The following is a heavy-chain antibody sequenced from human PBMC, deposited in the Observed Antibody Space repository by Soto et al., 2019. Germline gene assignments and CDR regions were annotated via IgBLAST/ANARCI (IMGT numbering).Heavy chain of an antibody. J-gene: IGHJ4*02. CDR1: GGSISSYY. D-gene: IGHD5-12*01. CDR2: IYYSGST. Sequence: SETLSLTCTVSGGSISSYYWSWIRQPPGKGLEWIGYIYYSGSTNYNPSLKSRVTISVDTSKNQFSLQWSSLKASDTAMYYCARLRGYSGYDGLDYWGQGTLVTVSS. V-gene: IGHV4-59*12. CDR3: ARLRGYSGYDGLDY.